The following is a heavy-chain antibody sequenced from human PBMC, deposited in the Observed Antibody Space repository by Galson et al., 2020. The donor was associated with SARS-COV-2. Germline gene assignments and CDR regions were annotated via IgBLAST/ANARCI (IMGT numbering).Heavy chain of an antibody. CDR1: GGTISGNSYY. V-gene: IGHV4-61*02. D-gene: IGHD6-19*01. CDR2: IHSSGST. CDR3: ASGPVAGSGE. J-gene: IGHJ4*02. Sequence: SETLCLTCAASGGTISGNSYYWSWIGQPAGKGLEWIGRIHSSGSTNYNPSIKSRATISIDTSKNQISLRLSAVPAADTAIYYCASGPVAGSGEWGQGTLVTVSS.